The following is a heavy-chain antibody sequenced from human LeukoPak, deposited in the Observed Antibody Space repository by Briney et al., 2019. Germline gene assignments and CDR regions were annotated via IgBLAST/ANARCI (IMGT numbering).Heavy chain of an antibody. Sequence: GGSLRLSCAASGLTFSSYSMHWLRQAPGKGLEWVSSISSSSSYIYYADSVKGRFTISRDNAKSSLYLQMNSLRAEDTAVYYCATLSPDCSSTSCRDYWGQGTLVTVSS. D-gene: IGHD2-2*01. CDR3: ATLSPDCSSTSCRDY. V-gene: IGHV3-21*01. J-gene: IGHJ4*02. CDR2: ISSSSSYI. CDR1: GLTFSSYS.